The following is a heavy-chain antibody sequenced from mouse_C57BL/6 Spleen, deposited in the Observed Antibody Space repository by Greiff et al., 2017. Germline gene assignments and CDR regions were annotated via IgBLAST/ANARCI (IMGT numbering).Heavy chain of an antibody. D-gene: IGHD1-1*01. J-gene: IGHJ4*01. CDR2: IDPENGDT. V-gene: IGHV14-4*01. Sequence: VQLKQSGAELVRPGASVKLSCTASGFNIKDDYMHWVKQRPEQGLEWIGWIDPENGDTEYASKFQGKATITADTSSNTAYLQLSSLTSEDTAVXYCTPFITTVPYAMDYWGQGTSVTVSS. CDR3: TPFITTVPYAMDY. CDR1: GFNIKDDY.